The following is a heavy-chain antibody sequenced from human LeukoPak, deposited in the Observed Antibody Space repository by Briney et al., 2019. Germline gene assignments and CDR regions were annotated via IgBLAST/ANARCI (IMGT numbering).Heavy chain of an antibody. CDR3: ARDAESGYDSDYYYYYGMDV. V-gene: IGHV3-48*03. CDR2: ISSSGSTI. CDR1: GFTFSSYE. Sequence: GGSLRLSCAASGFTFSSYEMNWVRQAPGKGLEWVSYISSSGSTIYYADSVKGRFTISRDNAKNSLYLRMNSLRAEDTAVYYCARDAESGYDSDYYYYYGMDVWGQGTTVTVSS. D-gene: IGHD5-12*01. J-gene: IGHJ6*02.